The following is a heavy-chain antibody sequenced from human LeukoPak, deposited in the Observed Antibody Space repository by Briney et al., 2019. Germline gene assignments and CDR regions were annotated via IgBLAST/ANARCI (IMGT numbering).Heavy chain of an antibody. D-gene: IGHD6-19*01. CDR1: GFTFSSYA. V-gene: IGHV3-23*01. CDR3: AKDQSRQWLGSLDY. Sequence: GGSLRLSCAASGFTFSSYAMSWVRQAPGKGLEWVSAISGSGGSTYYADSVKGRFTISRDNSKNTLYLQMNSLRAEDTAVYYCAKDQSRQWLGSLDYWGQGTLVTVSS. J-gene: IGHJ4*02. CDR2: ISGSGGST.